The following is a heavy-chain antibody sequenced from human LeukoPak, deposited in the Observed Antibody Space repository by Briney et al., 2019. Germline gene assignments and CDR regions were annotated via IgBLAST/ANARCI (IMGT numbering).Heavy chain of an antibody. J-gene: IGHJ4*02. CDR2: IRSKANSYAT. V-gene: IGHV3-73*01. CDR1: GFTFSGSA. CDR3: TRHLYYYDSSGYRYIDY. Sequence: GGSLRLSCAASGFTFSGSAMHWVRQASGKWLEWVGRIRSKANSYATAYAASVKGRCTISRDDSKNTAYLQMNSLKTEDTAVYYCTRHLYYYDSSGYRYIDYWGQGTLVTVSS. D-gene: IGHD3-22*01.